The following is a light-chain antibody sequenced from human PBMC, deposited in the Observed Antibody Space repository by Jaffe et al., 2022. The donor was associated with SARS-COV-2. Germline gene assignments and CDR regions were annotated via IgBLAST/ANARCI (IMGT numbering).Light chain of an antibody. CDR2: LVS. Sequence: DIVMTQSPLSLPVTPGEPASISCRSSQSLLHSNGYTYLDWYLQKPGQSPQLLIYLVSNRASGVPDRFSGSGSGTDFTLKISRVEAEDVGVYYCMQAVQTPWTFGQGTKVEVK. CDR1: QSLLHSNGYTY. J-gene: IGKJ1*01. V-gene: IGKV2-28*01. CDR3: MQAVQTPWT.